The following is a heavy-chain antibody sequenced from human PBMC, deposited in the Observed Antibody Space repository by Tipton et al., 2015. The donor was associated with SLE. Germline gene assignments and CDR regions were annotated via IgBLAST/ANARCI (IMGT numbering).Heavy chain of an antibody. D-gene: IGHD7-27*01. CDR3: ATQLGMDAFHI. J-gene: IGHJ3*02. CDR1: GFTFSIYA. V-gene: IGHV3-30*04. Sequence: SLRLSCAASGFTFSIYAMHWVRQAPGKGLEWVAVISYDGSNKYYADSVKGRITISRDNSKNTLYLQMNSLRADDTAVYYCATQLGMDAFHIWGQETLVTVSS. CDR2: ISYDGSNK.